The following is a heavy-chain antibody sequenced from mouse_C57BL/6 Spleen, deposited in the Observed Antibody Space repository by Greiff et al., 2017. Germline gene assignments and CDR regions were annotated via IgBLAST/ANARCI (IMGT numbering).Heavy chain of an antibody. J-gene: IGHJ1*03. CDR1: GYAFSSYW. CDR2: IYPGDGDT. CDR3: AITTVGSSRYFDV. Sequence: QVQLQQSGAELVKPGASVKISCKASGYAFSSYWMNWVKQRPGKGLEWIGQIYPGDGDTNYNGKFKGKATLAADKSSSTAYMQLSSLTSEDSAVYFCAITTVGSSRYFDVWGTGTTVTVSS. V-gene: IGHV1-80*01. D-gene: IGHD1-1*01.